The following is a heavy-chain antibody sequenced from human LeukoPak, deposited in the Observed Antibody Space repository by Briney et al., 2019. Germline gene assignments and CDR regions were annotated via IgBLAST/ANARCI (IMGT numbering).Heavy chain of an antibody. CDR1: GFTFSGYA. CDR2: ISGSGAST. Sequence: GGALRLSCAASGFTFSGYARSWVRQGLGKGLGWVSAISGSGASTYYADSVRGRFTISRDNSKNTLYLRMNSLRAEDTAVYYCAKAGAAAGTFYFDYCGQGTLVTVYS. J-gene: IGHJ4*02. D-gene: IGHD6-13*01. CDR3: AKAGAAAGTFYFDY. V-gene: IGHV3-23*01.